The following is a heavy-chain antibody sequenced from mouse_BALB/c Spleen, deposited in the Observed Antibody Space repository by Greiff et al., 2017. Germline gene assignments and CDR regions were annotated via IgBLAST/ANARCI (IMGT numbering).Heavy chain of an antibody. V-gene: IGHV1-80*01. CDR3: AREGDVSQAWFAY. J-gene: IGHJ3*01. CDR1: GYAFSSYW. Sequence: QVQLKQSGAELVRPGSSVKISCKASGYAFSSYWMNWVKQRPGQGLEWIGQIYPGDGDTNYNGKFKGKATLTADKSSSTAYMQLSSLTSEDSAVYYCAREGDVSQAWFAYWGQGTLVTVSA. CDR2: IYPGDGDT.